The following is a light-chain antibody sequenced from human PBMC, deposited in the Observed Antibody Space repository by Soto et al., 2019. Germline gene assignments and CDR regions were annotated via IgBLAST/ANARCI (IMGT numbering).Light chain of an antibody. J-gene: IGKJ1*01. CDR2: KAS. Sequence: DIQMTQSPSTLSASVVDRVTITCLASQTISSWLAWYQQKPGKAPKLLIYKASSLESGVPSRFSGSGSGTEFTLTISSLQPDDFATYYCQQYNSYQGTFGQGTKVDIK. CDR1: QTISSW. CDR3: QQYNSYQGT. V-gene: IGKV1-5*03.